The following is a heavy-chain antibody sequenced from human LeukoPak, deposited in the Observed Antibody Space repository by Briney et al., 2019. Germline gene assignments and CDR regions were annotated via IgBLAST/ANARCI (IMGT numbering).Heavy chain of an antibody. Sequence: GGSLRLSCSASGFTFSSHALSWVRQAPGKGLEWVSSISGSGGSTYYADSVKGRFTISRVNSKNTLDLQMNSLRAEDTAVYYCARSGLSPFEYWGQGTLVIVSS. V-gene: IGHV3-23*01. CDR2: ISGSGGST. CDR1: GFTFSSHA. CDR3: ARSGLSPFEY. D-gene: IGHD3-10*01. J-gene: IGHJ4*02.